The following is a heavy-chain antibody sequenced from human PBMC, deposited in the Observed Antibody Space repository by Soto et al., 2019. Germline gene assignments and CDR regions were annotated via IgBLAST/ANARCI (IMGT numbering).Heavy chain of an antibody. D-gene: IGHD4-17*01. CDR3: ARVPTVVTTAYYFDY. Sequence: QVQLVESGGGVVQPGRSLRLSCAASGFTFSSYAMHWVRQAPGKGLEWVAVISYDGSNKYYADSVKGRFTISRDNSKNTLYLQMNLLRAEDTAVYYCARVPTVVTTAYYFDYWGQGTLVTVSS. CDR2: ISYDGSNK. V-gene: IGHV3-30-3*01. J-gene: IGHJ4*02. CDR1: GFTFSSYA.